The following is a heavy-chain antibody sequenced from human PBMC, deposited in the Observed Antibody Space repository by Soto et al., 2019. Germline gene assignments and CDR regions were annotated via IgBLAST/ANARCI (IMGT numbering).Heavy chain of an antibody. V-gene: IGHV3-23*01. CDR1: GFTFSSYA. D-gene: IGHD2-15*01. CDR3: AKDNKGDCSGGSCYAYHWFDP. J-gene: IGHJ5*02. CDR2: ISGSGGST. Sequence: GGSLRLSCAASGFTFSSYAMSWVRQAPGKGLEWVSAISGSGGSTYYADSVKGRFTISRDNSKNTLYLQMNSQRAEDTAVYYCAKDNKGDCSGGSCYAYHWFDPWGQGTLVTVSS.